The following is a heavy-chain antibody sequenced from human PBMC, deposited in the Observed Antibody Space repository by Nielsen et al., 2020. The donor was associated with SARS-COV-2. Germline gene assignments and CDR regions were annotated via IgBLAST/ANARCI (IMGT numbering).Heavy chain of an antibody. V-gene: IGHV3-30*03. CDR3: ARADYGGVVPIANFDN. J-gene: IGHJ4*02. CDR1: GFTFSSYW. CDR2: ISLDGSEN. Sequence: GESLKISCAASGFTFSSYWMSWVRQAPGKGLEWVAVISLDGSENHYVDSVKGRFTISRDNSRNSVYLQMNSLRSEDTAVYFCARADYGGVVPIANFDNWGQGTPVTVS. D-gene: IGHD2-2*01.